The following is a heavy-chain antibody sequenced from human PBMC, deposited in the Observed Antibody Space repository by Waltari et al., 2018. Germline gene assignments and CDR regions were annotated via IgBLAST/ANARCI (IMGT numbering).Heavy chain of an antibody. CDR2: ISDYNGNT. V-gene: IGHV1-18*01. CDR1: GFIFSNYG. J-gene: IGHJ4*02. CDR3: ARDDVDSSSFGGF. Sequence: QLQLVQSGAEVKKPGASVKVSCKGSGFIFSNYGITWVRQAPGQGLEWMGWISDYNGNTNYEQKFQGRVTMTTDTSTSTAYMELRSLRSDDTAVYYCARDDVDSSSFGGFWGQGTLVTVSS. D-gene: IGHD6-13*01.